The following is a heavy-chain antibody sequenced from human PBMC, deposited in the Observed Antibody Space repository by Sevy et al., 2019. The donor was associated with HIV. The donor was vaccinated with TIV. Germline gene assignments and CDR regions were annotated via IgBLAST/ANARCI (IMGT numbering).Heavy chain of an antibody. D-gene: IGHD6-6*01. CDR3: AKDYGWQLVQYYFDY. V-gene: IGHV3-30*02. CDR1: GFTFSSYG. Sequence: GGSLRLSCAASGFTFSSYGMHWVRQAPGKGVEWVVFIRYDGSNKYYADSVKGRFTISRDNSKNTLYLQMNSLRAEDTAVYYCAKDYGWQLVQYYFDYWGQGTLVTVSS. J-gene: IGHJ4*02. CDR2: IRYDGSNK.